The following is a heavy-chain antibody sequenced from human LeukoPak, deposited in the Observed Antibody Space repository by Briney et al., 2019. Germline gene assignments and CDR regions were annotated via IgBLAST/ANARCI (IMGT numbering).Heavy chain of an antibody. Sequence: SETLSLTCAVYGGSFSGYYWSWIRQPPGKGLEWIGEINHSGSTNYNPSLKSRVTISVDTSKNQFSLKLSSVTAADTAVYYCASDSGLGAFDIWGQGTMVTVSS. CDR2: INHSGST. CDR1: GGSFSGYY. V-gene: IGHV4-34*01. D-gene: IGHD3/OR15-3a*01. CDR3: ASDSGLGAFDI. J-gene: IGHJ3*02.